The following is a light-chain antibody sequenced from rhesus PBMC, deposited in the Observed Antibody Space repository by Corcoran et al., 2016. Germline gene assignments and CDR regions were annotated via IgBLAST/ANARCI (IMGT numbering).Light chain of an antibody. Sequence: DIQMTQSPSSLSASIGDRVTITCQASQDITHNLAWYQQKPGNVPNLLIYKESTLNSGVPSRFSGSVSGTDFTLTISSLQPEDFASYYCQHGYGTPLYSFGQGTKVEIK. CDR3: QHGYGTPLYS. CDR1: QDITHN. V-gene: IGKV1-25*01. J-gene: IGKJ2*01. CDR2: KES.